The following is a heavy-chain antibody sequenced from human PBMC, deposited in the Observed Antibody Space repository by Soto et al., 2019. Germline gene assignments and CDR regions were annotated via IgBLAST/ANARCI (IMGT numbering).Heavy chain of an antibody. J-gene: IGHJ2*01. CDR1: GGTFSSYA. Sequence: SVKVSCKASGGTFSSYAISWVRQAPGQGLEWMGGIIPIFGTANYAQKFQGRVTITADESTSTAYMELSSLRSEDTAVYYCARESTDYYDSSGSSVRYFDLWGRGTLVTVSS. V-gene: IGHV1-69*13. CDR2: IIPIFGTA. CDR3: ARESTDYYDSSGSSVRYFDL. D-gene: IGHD3-22*01.